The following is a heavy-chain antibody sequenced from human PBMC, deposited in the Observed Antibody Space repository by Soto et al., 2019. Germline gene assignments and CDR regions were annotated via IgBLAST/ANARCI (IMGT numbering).Heavy chain of an antibody. D-gene: IGHD1-20*01. Sequence: EVQLLESGGGLVQPGGSLRLSCAASGFSFDRYAMNWVLQAPGKGLEWVSTISGSDGSTYYADSVKGRFTTSRDNSKNTLFLQLNSLRAEDTAVYYCAKDRRYNWNDDSHRFYYYMDVWGKGTRISVSS. CDR1: GFSFDRYA. J-gene: IGHJ6*03. V-gene: IGHV3-23*01. CDR3: AKDRRYNWNDDSHRFYYYMDV. CDR2: ISGSDGST.